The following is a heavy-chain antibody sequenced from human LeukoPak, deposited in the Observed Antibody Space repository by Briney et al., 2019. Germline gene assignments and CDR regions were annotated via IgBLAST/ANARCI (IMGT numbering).Heavy chain of an antibody. Sequence: SETLSLTCAVYGGSFIGYYWSWIRQPPGKGLEWIGEINHSGSTNYNPSLKSRVTISVDTSKNQFSLKLSSVTAGDTAVYYCARGIVGATTSDTIDYWGQGTLVTVSS. CDR1: GGSFIGYY. CDR2: INHSGST. J-gene: IGHJ4*02. V-gene: IGHV4-34*01. CDR3: ARGIVGATTSDTIDY. D-gene: IGHD1-26*01.